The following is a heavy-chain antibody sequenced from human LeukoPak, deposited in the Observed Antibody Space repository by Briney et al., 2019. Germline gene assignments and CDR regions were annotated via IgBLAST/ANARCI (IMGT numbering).Heavy chain of an antibody. CDR3: ARDPTGYCTNGVCYIAAYYMDV. V-gene: IGHV1-2*02. CDR1: GYIFVSHG. D-gene: IGHD2-8*01. J-gene: IGHJ6*03. CDR2: INPNSGGT. Sequence: ASVKVSCKASGYIFVSHGISWVRQAPGQGLEWMGWINPNSGGTNYAQKFQGRVTMTRDTSISTAYMELSRLRSDDTAVYYCARDPTGYCTNGVCYIAAYYMDVWGKGTTVTVSS.